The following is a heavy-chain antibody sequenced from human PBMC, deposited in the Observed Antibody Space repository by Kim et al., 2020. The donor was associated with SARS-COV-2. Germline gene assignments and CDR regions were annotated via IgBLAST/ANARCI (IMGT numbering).Heavy chain of an antibody. CDR3: AADPLHSGYVPYYYVMDV. D-gene: IGHD5-12*01. V-gene: IGHV1-58*01. CDR1: GFTFTSSA. Sequence: SVKVSCKASGFTFTSSAVQWVRQARGQRLEWIGWIVVGSGDTNYAQKFQERVTITRDMSTSTAYMELSSLRSEDTAAYFCAADPLHSGYVPYYYVMDVWGARTPVTVSS. CDR2: IVVGSGDT. J-gene: IGHJ6*01.